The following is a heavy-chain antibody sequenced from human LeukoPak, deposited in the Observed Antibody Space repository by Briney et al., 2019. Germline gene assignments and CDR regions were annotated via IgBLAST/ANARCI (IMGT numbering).Heavy chain of an antibody. Sequence: ASVKVSCKVSGYTLTELSMHWVRQAPGKGLEWMGGFVPEDGETIYAQKFQGRVTITEDTSTDTAYMELSSLRSEDTAVYYWAKARPGYSSGWFVVWDYWGQRTVVSVS. CDR1: GYTLTELS. CDR3: AKARPGYSSGWFVVWDY. J-gene: IGHJ4*02. CDR2: FVPEDGET. V-gene: IGHV1-24*01. D-gene: IGHD6-19*01.